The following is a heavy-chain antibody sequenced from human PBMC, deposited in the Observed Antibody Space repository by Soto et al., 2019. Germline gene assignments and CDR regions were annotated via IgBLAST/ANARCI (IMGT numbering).Heavy chain of an antibody. Sequence: GGSLRLSCAASGFTFSSYGMHWVRQAPGKGLEWVAVISYDGSNKYYADSVKGRFTISRDNSKNTLYLQMNSLRAEDTAVYYCAKALTMISPFDYRRQGTLVTVSS. V-gene: IGHV3-30*18. CDR3: AKALTMISPFDY. CDR2: ISYDGSNK. J-gene: IGHJ4*02. CDR1: GFTFSSYG. D-gene: IGHD3-22*01.